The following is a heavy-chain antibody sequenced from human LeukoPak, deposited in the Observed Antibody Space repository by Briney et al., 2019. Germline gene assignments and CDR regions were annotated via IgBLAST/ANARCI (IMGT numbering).Heavy chain of an antibody. V-gene: IGHV3-43*02. Sequence: PGGSLRLSCAASGFSFGANSMHWARQVPGKGLEWVSLINGDGNTYYAASVNGRFTVSRDNSKNSLYLQMSSLRPEDTALYYCAKDIGGGLLEYWGQGILVTVSS. CDR3: AKDIGGGLLEY. CDR1: GFSFGANS. CDR2: INGDGNT. J-gene: IGHJ4*02. D-gene: IGHD2-15*01.